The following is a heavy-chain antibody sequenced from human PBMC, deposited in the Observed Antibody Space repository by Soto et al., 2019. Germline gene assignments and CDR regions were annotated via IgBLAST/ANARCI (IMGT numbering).Heavy chain of an antibody. V-gene: IGHV3-53*01. Sequence: PGGSLRLSCAASGFTVSSNYMSWVRQAPGKGLEWVSVIYSGGSTYYADSVKGRFTISRDNSKNTLYLQMNSLRAEDTAVYYCARDFVTNSNYYGMDVWGQGTTVTVSS. CDR1: GFTVSSNY. CDR3: ARDFVTNSNYYGMDV. J-gene: IGHJ6*02. CDR2: IYSGGST. D-gene: IGHD4-17*01.